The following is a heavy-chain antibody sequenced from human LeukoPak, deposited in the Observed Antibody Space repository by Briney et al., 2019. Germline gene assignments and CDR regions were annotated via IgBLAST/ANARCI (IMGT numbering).Heavy chain of an antibody. J-gene: IGHJ4*02. CDR3: ARAVDTAMVTPDY. D-gene: IGHD5-18*01. Sequence: ASVTVSCTASGGTFSSYAISWVRQAPGQGLEWMGWISAYNGNTNYAQKLQGRVTMTTDTSTSTAYMELRSLRSDDTAVYYCARAVDTAMVTPDYWGQGTLVTVSS. CDR1: GGTFSSYA. CDR2: ISAYNGNT. V-gene: IGHV1-18*01.